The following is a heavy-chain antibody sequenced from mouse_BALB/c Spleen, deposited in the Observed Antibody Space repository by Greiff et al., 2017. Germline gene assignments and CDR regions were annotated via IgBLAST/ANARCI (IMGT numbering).Heavy chain of an antibody. Sequence: EVKLVESGGGLVKPGGSLKLSCAASGFTFSSYAMSWVRQSPEKRLEWVAEISSGGSYTYYPDTVTGRFTISRDNAKNTLYLEMSSLRSEDTAMYYCARFDHYLSSGWYFDVWGAGTTVTVSS. J-gene: IGHJ1*01. CDR3: ARFDHYLSSGWYFDV. CDR1: GFTFSSYA. V-gene: IGHV5-9-4*01. CDR2: ISSGGSYT. D-gene: IGHD1-1*01.